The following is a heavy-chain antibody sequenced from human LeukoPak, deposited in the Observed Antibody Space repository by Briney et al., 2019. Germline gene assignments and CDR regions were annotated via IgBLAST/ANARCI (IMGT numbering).Heavy chain of an antibody. CDR3: ARRPYDSTGFRSYYFDY. CDR1: GGSISSSSYY. CDR2: IYFSGST. D-gene: IGHD3-22*01. J-gene: IGHJ4*02. V-gene: IGHV4-39*01. Sequence: SETLSLTCTVSGGSISSSSYYWGWIRQPPGKGLEWIGSIYFSGSTYYNPSLKSRVTIFVDTSKNQLSLKMSSVTAADTAVYYRARRPYDSTGFRSYYFDYWGQGTLVTVSS.